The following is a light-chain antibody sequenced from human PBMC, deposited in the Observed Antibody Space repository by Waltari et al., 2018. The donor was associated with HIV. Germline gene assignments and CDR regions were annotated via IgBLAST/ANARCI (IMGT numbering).Light chain of an antibody. Sequence: EIVMTQSPATLSVSLGGRATLSCRASQSVSNYLAWYQQKPGQAPRLLIYDASTRATGIPARFSGSGSGTEFTLTISSLQSEDFAFYYCQQFIFWPFTFGQGTKLEIK. CDR3: QQFIFWPFT. CDR1: QSVSNY. CDR2: DAS. V-gene: IGKV3-15*01. J-gene: IGKJ2*01.